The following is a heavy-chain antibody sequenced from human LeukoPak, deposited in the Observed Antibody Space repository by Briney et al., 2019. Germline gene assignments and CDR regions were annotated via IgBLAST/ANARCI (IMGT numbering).Heavy chain of an antibody. D-gene: IGHD6-19*01. Sequence: GGSLRLSCAASEFTFSIYAMSWVRQAPGKGLERVSSITSAGENTFYTGSVKGRFTISRDNSRNTLYLQMNSLRAEDTAVYYCARAEAGGDAFDIWGQGTMVTVSS. CDR3: ARAEAGGDAFDI. J-gene: IGHJ3*02. V-gene: IGHV3-23*01. CDR1: EFTFSIYA. CDR2: ITSAGENT.